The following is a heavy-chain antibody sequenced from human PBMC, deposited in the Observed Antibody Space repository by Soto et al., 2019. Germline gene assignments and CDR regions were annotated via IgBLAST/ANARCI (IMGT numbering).Heavy chain of an antibody. V-gene: IGHV3-33*01. Sequence: GESRRVSCAASGFTFSSYGIHWVSQAPGKGLEWVAVIWYDGSNKYYADSVKGRFTISRDNSKNTLYLQMNSLRAEDTAVYYCARDYCSGGSCYYFDYWGQGTLVTVSS. J-gene: IGHJ4*02. CDR3: ARDYCSGGSCYYFDY. D-gene: IGHD2-15*01. CDR2: IWYDGSNK. CDR1: GFTFSSYG.